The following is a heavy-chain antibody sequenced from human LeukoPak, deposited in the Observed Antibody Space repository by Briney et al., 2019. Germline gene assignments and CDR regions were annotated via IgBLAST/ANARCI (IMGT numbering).Heavy chain of an antibody. Sequence: SETLSLTCTVSGGSINNNHWTWIRKPPGKGLEWIGFVSSSGYTEYNPSLNSRLTISTDTSNNRFSLRLRSVTAADAAVYYCAKLSHIAAAGAYSYHALDVWGQGTTVTVSS. D-gene: IGHD6-25*01. CDR1: GGSINNNH. J-gene: IGHJ6*02. CDR3: AKLSHIAAAGAYSYHALDV. CDR2: VSSSGYT. V-gene: IGHV4-59*13.